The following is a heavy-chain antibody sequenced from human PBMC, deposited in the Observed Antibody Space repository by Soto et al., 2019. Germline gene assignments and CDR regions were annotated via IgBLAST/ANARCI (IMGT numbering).Heavy chain of an antibody. J-gene: IGHJ6*02. Sequence: QVQLVQSGAEVKKPGSSVKVSCKASGDTDTNYVISWVRQAPGQGLEWMGGIFPKCGTTYSAAKLQDRLVITAGGITYTVYMQLSSPRGDGTAVYYCEAEMTCGKVLDVWGQGTKVTLSS. V-gene: IGHV1-69*19. CDR1: GDTDTNYV. CDR2: IFPKCGTT. CDR3: EAEMTCGKVLDV. D-gene: IGHD3-10*01.